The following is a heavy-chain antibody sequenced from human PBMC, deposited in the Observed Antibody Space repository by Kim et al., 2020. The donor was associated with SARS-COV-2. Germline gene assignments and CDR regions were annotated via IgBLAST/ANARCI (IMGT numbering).Heavy chain of an antibody. CDR1: GGSISSYY. CDR2: IYYSGST. CDR3: ARILYGDEFSIFDY. Sequence: SETLSLTCTVSGGSISSYYWSWIRQPPGKGLEWIGYIYYSGSTNYNPSLKSRVTISVDTSKNQFSLKLSSVTAADTAVYYCARILYGDEFSIFDYWGQGTLVTVSS. V-gene: IGHV4-59*01. D-gene: IGHD4-17*01. J-gene: IGHJ4*02.